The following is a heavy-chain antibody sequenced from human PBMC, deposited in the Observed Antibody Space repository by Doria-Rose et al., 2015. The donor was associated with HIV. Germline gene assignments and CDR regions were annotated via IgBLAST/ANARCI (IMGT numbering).Heavy chain of an antibody. CDR2: IYSDGRT. D-gene: IGHD3-16*01. V-gene: IGHV3-53*01. CDR1: GFTVSSNY. Sequence: QPGGSLRLSCAASGFTVSSNYMSWVRQAPGKGLEWVSVIYSDGRTYYADSVKGRFTVSRDNSKNTLYLQINSLRAEDTAVYYCARDPFQPWAYWGQGTLVTVSS. CDR3: ARDPFQPWAY. J-gene: IGHJ4*02.